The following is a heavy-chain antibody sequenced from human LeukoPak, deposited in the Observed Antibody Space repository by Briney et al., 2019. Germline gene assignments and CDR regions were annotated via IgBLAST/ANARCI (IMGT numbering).Heavy chain of an antibody. Sequence: GESLRLSCAASGFTFSSYSMNWVRQAPGKGLEWVSYISSSSSTIYYADSVKGRFTISRDNAKNSLYLQMNSLRAEDTAVYYCARDRYCSSTSCRYFDYWGQGTLVTVSS. V-gene: IGHV3-48*01. CDR2: ISSSSSTI. CDR3: ARDRYCSSTSCRYFDY. D-gene: IGHD2-2*01. CDR1: GFTFSSYS. J-gene: IGHJ4*02.